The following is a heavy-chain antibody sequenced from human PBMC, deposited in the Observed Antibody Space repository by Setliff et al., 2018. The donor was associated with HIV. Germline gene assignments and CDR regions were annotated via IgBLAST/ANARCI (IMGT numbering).Heavy chain of an antibody. CDR1: GYSLSDYW. D-gene: IGHD7-27*01. CDR2: TYPGDSTT. V-gene: IGHV5-51*01. Sequence: PGESLKISCKASGYSLSDYWIGWVRQMPGKGLEWMGVTYPGDSTTRYSPSLEGQVTISADRSINTAFLQWSSLEASDTAMYYCIRRRRAPGAADLESYWGQGTLVTVSS. J-gene: IGHJ4*02. CDR3: IRRRRAPGAADLESY.